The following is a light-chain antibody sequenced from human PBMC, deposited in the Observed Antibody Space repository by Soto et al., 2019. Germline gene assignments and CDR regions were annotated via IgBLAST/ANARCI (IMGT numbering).Light chain of an antibody. CDR2: GVS. Sequence: QSALTQPACVSVSPGQSVTISCTGTSSDVGAYKYVSWYQKHPGKAPKLMIYGVSNRPSGVSNRFSGSKSGNTAFLTISVLQPEDEADYYCSSFTGPTTLDVFGTGTKVTVL. CDR3: SSFTGPTTLDV. V-gene: IGLV2-14*03. J-gene: IGLJ1*01. CDR1: SSDVGAYKY.